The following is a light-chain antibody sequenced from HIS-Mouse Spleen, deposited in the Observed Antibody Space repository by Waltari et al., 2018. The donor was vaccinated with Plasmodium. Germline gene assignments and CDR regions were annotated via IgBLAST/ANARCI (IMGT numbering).Light chain of an antibody. V-gene: IGKV1-39*01. CDR3: QQSYSTWT. CDR2: AAS. J-gene: IGKJ1*01. CDR1: QSISSY. Sequence: IQMTQSPSSLSASVGDRVTLTCRASQSISSYLNWYQQKPGKAPKLLIYAASSLQSGVPSRCSGSGSGTDFTLTISSLQPEYFATYYCQQSYSTWTFGQGTKVEIK.